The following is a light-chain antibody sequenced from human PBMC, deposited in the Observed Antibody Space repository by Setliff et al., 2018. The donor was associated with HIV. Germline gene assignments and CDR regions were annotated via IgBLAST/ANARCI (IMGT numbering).Light chain of an antibody. CDR2: DVS. CDR1: SSDIGRYNY. V-gene: IGLV2-14*03. J-gene: IGLJ1*01. Sequence: SALTQPASVSGSPGQSITISCTGTSSDIGRYNYVSWYQQYPGKGPTLVIFDVSERPSGVSNRFSGSKSGSTASLIISGLQPDDEADYYCCSYARGSTYVFGSGTKVTVL. CDR3: CSYARGSTYV.